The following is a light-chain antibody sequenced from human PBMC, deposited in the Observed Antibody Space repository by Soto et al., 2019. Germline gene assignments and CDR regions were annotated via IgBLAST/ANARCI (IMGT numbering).Light chain of an antibody. CDR2: ATS. CDR3: QQYHQCPRMIS. J-gene: IGKJ4*01. V-gene: IGKV3-15*01. Sequence: EIMMTQSPATLYVSPGERATLSCRASQSLSSNVAWYQQRPGQAPRLLIYATSSRASDVPARFSGGGSGTEFPLTIASLHSEDFAIYYCQQYHQCPRMISFGGGPKVHI. CDR1: QSLSSN.